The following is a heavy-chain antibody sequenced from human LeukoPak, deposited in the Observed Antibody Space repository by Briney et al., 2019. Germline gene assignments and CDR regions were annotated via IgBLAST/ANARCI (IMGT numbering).Heavy chain of an antibody. CDR3: ARGAITMVRGVIETSYYYYMDV. CDR2: IYYSGST. J-gene: IGHJ6*03. V-gene: IGHV4-39*07. CDR1: GGSISSSSYY. Sequence: PSETLSLTCTVSGGSISSSSYYWGWIRQPPGKGLEWIGSIYYSGSTYYNPSLKSRVTISVDTSKNQFSLKLSSVTAADTAVYYCARGAITMVRGVIETSYYYYMDVWGKGTTVTISS. D-gene: IGHD3-10*01.